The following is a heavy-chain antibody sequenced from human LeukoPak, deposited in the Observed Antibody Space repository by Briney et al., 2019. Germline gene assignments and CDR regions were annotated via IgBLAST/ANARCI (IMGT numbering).Heavy chain of an antibody. CDR1: GGSISSSSYY. J-gene: IGHJ6*03. V-gene: IGHV4-39*07. Sequence: SETLSLTCTVSGGSISSSSYYWGWIRQPPGKGLEWIASIYYSGSTYYNPSLKSRVTISVATSKNQFSLKLSSVTAADTAVYYCARAGATGSGSYYYYYYYMDVWGKGTTVTVSS. CDR3: ARAGATGSGSYYYYYYYMDV. D-gene: IGHD3-10*01. CDR2: IYYSGST.